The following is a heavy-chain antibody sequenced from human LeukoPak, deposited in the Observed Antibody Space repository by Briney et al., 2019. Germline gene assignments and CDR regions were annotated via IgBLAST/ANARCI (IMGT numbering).Heavy chain of an antibody. CDR1: GYTFTSYD. Sequence: ASVKVSCKASGYTFTSYDINWVRQATGQGLEWMGWMNPNSGTTGYAQKFQGRVTITRNTSISTAYMELSSLRSEDTAVYYCARDRRSYYGSGSYSGYMDVWGKGTTVTISS. CDR2: MNPNSGTT. V-gene: IGHV1-8*03. J-gene: IGHJ6*03. D-gene: IGHD3-10*01. CDR3: ARDRRSYYGSGSYSGYMDV.